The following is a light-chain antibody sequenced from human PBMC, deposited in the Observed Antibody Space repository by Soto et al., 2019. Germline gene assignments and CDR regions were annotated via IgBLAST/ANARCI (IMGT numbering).Light chain of an antibody. CDR2: GAS. Sequence: EIVLTQSPGTLSLSPGERATLSCRASQSVTSNSLAWYQPKPGQAPRLLIYGASSRATGIPDRFSGSGSGTDFTLTISRLEPEDFAVYYCQQYDTSPLFGPGTKVDIK. J-gene: IGKJ3*01. CDR1: QSVTSNS. CDR3: QQYDTSPL. V-gene: IGKV3-20*01.